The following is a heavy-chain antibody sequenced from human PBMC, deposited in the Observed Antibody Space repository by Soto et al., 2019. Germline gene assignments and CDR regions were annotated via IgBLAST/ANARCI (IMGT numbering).Heavy chain of an antibody. J-gene: IGHJ4*02. CDR1: GFTFSSYG. Sequence: VQLVESGGGVVQPGRSLRLSCAASGFTFSSYGMHWVRQAPGKGLEWVAVISYDGSNKYYADSVKGRFTISRDNSKNTLYLQMNSLRAEDTAVYYCAKDVDTAMVPMGYWGQGTLVTVSS. CDR3: AKDVDTAMVPMGY. V-gene: IGHV3-30*18. D-gene: IGHD5-18*01. CDR2: ISYDGSNK.